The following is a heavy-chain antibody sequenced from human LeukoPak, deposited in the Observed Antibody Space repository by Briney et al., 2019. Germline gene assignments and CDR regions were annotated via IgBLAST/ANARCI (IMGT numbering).Heavy chain of an antibody. J-gene: IGHJ4*02. Sequence: PGGSLRLSCAASGFTFSSYAMSWVRQAPGKGLEWVSAVSGSGGSTFYAEFVKGRFTISRDNSKNTLYLQMNSLRAEDTAVYYCAKGLWFGELLVFDYWGQGTLVTVSS. CDR1: GFTFSSYA. CDR3: AKGLWFGELLVFDY. CDR2: VSGSGGST. V-gene: IGHV3-23*01. D-gene: IGHD3-10*01.